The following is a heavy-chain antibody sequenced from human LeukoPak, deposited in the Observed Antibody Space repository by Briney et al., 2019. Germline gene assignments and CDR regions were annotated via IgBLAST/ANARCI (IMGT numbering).Heavy chain of an antibody. D-gene: IGHD6-19*01. CDR2: ISSSSSYI. Sequence: SGGSLRLSCAASGFTFSSYWMHWVRQAPGKGLEWVSSISSSSSYIYYADSVKGRFTISRDNAKNSLYLQMNSLRAEDTAVYYCARGYLAVAGDYWGQGTLVTVSS. J-gene: IGHJ4*02. CDR1: GFTFSSYW. CDR3: ARGYLAVAGDY. V-gene: IGHV3-21*01.